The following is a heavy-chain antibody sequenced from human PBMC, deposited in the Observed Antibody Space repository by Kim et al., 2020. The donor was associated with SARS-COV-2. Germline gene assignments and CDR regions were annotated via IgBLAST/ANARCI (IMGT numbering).Heavy chain of an antibody. J-gene: IGHJ6*02. D-gene: IGHD3-3*01. CDR3: ARLRRFPEYYYYGMDV. Sequence: SETLSLTCTVSGGSISSYYWSWIRQPPGKGLEWIGYIYYSGSTNYNPSLKSRVTISVDTSKNQFSLKLSSVTAADTAVYYCARLRRFPEYYYYGMDVWGQGTTVTVSS. CDR1: GGSISSYY. V-gene: IGHV4-59*08. CDR2: IYYSGST.